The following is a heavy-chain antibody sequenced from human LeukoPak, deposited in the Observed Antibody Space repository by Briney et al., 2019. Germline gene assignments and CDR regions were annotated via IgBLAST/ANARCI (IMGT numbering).Heavy chain of an antibody. D-gene: IGHD3-10*01. V-gene: IGHV4-39*07. J-gene: IGHJ5*02. Sequence: SETLSLTCTVSGDSISTSNSYWGWIRQPPGKGLEWIGSIYYSGSTYNNPSLKSRVTISVDTSKNQFSLKLSSVTAADTAVYYCARGRGEGRGIAMVRGVRAPSYNWFDPWGHGTQVTVSS. CDR3: ARGRGEGRGIAMVRGVRAPSYNWFDP. CDR1: GDSISTSNSY. CDR2: IYYSGST.